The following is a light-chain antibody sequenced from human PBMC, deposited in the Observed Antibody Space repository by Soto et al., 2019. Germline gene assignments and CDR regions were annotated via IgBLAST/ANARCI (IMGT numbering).Light chain of an antibody. Sequence: EIVLTQSPATLYLSPGERATLSCRASQSVSSYLAWYQQKPGQAPRLLIYDASNRATGIPARFSGSGSGTDFTLTISSLEPEDFAVYYCQQRSNWPPITLGQGTRLEIK. CDR2: DAS. J-gene: IGKJ5*01. V-gene: IGKV3-11*01. CDR3: QQRSNWPPIT. CDR1: QSVSSY.